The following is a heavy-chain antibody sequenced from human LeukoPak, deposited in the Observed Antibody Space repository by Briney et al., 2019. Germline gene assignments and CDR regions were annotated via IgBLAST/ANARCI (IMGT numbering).Heavy chain of an antibody. CDR1: GFTFSSYA. J-gene: IGHJ6*02. D-gene: IGHD4-17*01. Sequence: GGSLRLSCAASGFTFSSYAMSWVRQAPGEGLEWVSAISGSGGSTYYADSVKGRFTISRDNSKNTLYLQMNSLRAEDTAVYYCAKGGGETYYYYYGMDVWGQGTTVTVSS. V-gene: IGHV3-23*01. CDR2: ISGSGGST. CDR3: AKGGGETYYYYYGMDV.